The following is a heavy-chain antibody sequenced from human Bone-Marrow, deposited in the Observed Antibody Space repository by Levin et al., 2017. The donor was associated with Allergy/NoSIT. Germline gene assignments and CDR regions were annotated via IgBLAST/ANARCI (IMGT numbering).Heavy chain of an antibody. CDR1: GFTFSGSA. D-gene: IGHD2-15*01. Sequence: GGSLRLSCAASGFTFSGSAMHWVRQASGKGLEWVGRIRSKANSYATAYAASVKGRFTISRDDSKNTAYLQMNSLKTEDTAVYYCITQINYYCSGGSCYSTEYFQHWGQGTLVTVSS. V-gene: IGHV3-73*01. CDR3: ITQINYYCSGGSCYSTEYFQH. CDR2: IRSKANSYAT. J-gene: IGHJ1*01.